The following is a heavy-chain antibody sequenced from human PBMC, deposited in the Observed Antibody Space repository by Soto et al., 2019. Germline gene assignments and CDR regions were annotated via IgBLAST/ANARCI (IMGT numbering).Heavy chain of an antibody. Sequence: PGGSLRLSCAASGFTFSSYDMHWVRQATGKGLEWVSAIGTAGDPYYPGSVKGRFTISRENAKNSLYLQMNSLRAGDTAVYYCAREPRCSSTSCYRGMDVWGQGTTVTSP. D-gene: IGHD2-2*01. J-gene: IGHJ6*02. V-gene: IGHV3-13*05. CDR2: IGTAGDP. CDR3: AREPRCSSTSCYRGMDV. CDR1: GFTFSSYD.